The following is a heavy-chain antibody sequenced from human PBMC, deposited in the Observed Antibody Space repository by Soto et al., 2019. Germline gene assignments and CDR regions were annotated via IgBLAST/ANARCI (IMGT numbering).Heavy chain of an antibody. CDR1: GGSFSGYY. D-gene: IGHD3-10*01. Sequence: QVQLQQWGAGLLKPSETLSLTCAVYGGSFSGYYWSWIRQPPGKGLEWIGEINHSGSTNYNPSLKSRVTISVDPSKNKFSQKLGSVTAEDTAVYYCARNYGSGSLLDYWGQGTLVTVSS. CDR2: INHSGST. V-gene: IGHV4-34*01. J-gene: IGHJ4*02. CDR3: ARNYGSGSLLDY.